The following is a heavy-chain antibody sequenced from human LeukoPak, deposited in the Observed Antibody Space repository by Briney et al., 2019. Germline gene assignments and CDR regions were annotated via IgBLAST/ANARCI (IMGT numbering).Heavy chain of an antibody. V-gene: IGHV1-69*13. CDR1: GGTFSSYA. CDR3: ASRWMAPAGTELGGFDY. D-gene: IGHD6-13*01. J-gene: IGHJ4*02. CDR2: IIPIFGTA. Sequence: EASVKVSCKASGGTFSSYAISWVRQAPGQGLEWMGGIIPIFGTANYAQKFQGRVTITADESTSTAYMELSSLRSEDTAVYYCASRWMAPAGTELGGFDYWGQGTLVTVSS.